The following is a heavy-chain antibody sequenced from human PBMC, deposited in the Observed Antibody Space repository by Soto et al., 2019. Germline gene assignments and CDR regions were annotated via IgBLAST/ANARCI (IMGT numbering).Heavy chain of an antibody. J-gene: IGHJ5*02. D-gene: IGHD2-2*02. CDR1: GFTFSSYA. Sequence: GGSLRLSCAASGFTFSSYAMSWVRQAPGKGLEWVSAISGSGGSTYYADSVKARFTISRDNSKNTLYLQMNSLRAEDTAVYYCAKARRVVVPAAIGFDPWGQGTLVTVSS. CDR2: ISGSGGST. V-gene: IGHV3-23*01. CDR3: AKARRVVVPAAIGFDP.